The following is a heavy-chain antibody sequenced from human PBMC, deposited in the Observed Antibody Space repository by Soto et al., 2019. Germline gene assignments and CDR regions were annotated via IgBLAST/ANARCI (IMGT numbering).Heavy chain of an antibody. V-gene: IGHV3-66*01. CDR2: SYSGGST. Sequence: EVQLVASGGGLVQAGGSLRLSCEASGFSVSNNYMNWVRQAPGKGLEWVALSYSGGSTSYADSVKGRFTLSRDTSKNTLFLQMNSLRAEDSAGYYCARGYLASTMALDPWGQGALVTVSS. CDR3: ARGYLASTMALDP. D-gene: IGHD3-10*01. CDR1: GFSVSNNY. J-gene: IGHJ5*02.